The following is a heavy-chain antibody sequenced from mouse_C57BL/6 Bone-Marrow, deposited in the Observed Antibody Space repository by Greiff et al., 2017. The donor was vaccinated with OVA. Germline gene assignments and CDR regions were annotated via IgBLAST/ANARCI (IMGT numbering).Heavy chain of an antibody. Sequence: VQLVESGPGLVQPSQSLSITCTVSGFSLTSYGVHWVRQSPGKGLEWLGVIWSGGSTDYNAAFISRLSISKDNSKSQVFFKMNSLQADDTAIYYCARKLRYDYDHYAMDYWGQGTSVTVSS. D-gene: IGHD2-4*01. V-gene: IGHV2-2*01. CDR3: ARKLRYDYDHYAMDY. CDR2: IWSGGST. J-gene: IGHJ4*01. CDR1: GFSLTSYG.